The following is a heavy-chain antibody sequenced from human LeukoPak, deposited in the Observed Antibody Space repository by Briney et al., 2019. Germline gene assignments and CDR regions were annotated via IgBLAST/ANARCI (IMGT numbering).Heavy chain of an antibody. CDR1: GYSISSGYY. Sequence: SETLSLTCTVSGYSISSGYYWGWIRQPPGKGLEWIGSIYHSGSTYYNPSLKSRVTISVDTSKNQFSLKLSSVTAADTAVYYCARGPAAIHHWFDPWGQGTLVTVSS. CDR3: ARGPAAIHHWFDP. J-gene: IGHJ5*02. CDR2: IYHSGST. D-gene: IGHD2-2*02. V-gene: IGHV4-38-2*02.